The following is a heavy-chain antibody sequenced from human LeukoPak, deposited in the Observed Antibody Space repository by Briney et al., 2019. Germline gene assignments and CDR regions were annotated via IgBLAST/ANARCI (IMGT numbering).Heavy chain of an antibody. CDR3: ARGVLLWFGELSTSRFQSPYYFDY. Sequence: PSETLSLTCXVXXXXFSGYYWSWIRQPPGKGLEGSGEINHSGITNYNPSLKSRVTISVDTSKNQFSLKLSSVTAADTAVYYCARGVLLWFGELSTSRFQSPYYFDYWGQGTLVTVSS. CDR1: XXXFSGYY. D-gene: IGHD3-10*01. CDR2: INHSGIT. J-gene: IGHJ4*02. V-gene: IGHV4-34*01.